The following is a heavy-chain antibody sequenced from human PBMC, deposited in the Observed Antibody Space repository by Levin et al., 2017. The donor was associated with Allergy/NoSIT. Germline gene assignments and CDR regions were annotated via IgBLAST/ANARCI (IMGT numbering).Heavy chain of an antibody. CDR1: GFGFSSYY. J-gene: IGHJ5*02. V-gene: IGHV3-30*18. CDR3: TKGLVPVAMNNWFDP. D-gene: IGHD3-16*01. CDR2: ISHDGSKK. Sequence: GGSLRLSCAASGFGFSSYYMYWVRQAPGKGLEWVALISHDGSKKLYADSVKGRFNVSRENSKNTLDLQMNSLRTEDTAVYYCTKGLVPVAMNNWFDPWGQGTPVTVSS.